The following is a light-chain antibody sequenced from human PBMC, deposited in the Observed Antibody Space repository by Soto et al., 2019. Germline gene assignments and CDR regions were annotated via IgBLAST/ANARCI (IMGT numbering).Light chain of an antibody. CDR3: QQYGSLPRT. Sequence: EIVLTQSPGTLSLSPGERATLSCRASQSVSSSSLAWYQQKPGQAPRLLIYGASNKATGIPDRFSGSGSGTDFTLTISRLEPEDFAVYYCQQYGSLPRTFGQGTKVEI. V-gene: IGKV3-20*01. J-gene: IGKJ1*01. CDR2: GAS. CDR1: QSVSSSS.